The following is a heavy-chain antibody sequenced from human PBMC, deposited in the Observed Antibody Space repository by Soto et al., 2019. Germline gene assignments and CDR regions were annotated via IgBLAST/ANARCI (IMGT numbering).Heavy chain of an antibody. CDR3: ARAHHCSGGRCYSGYFQQ. CDR2: IYHSGST. CDR1: GGSISSGGYS. D-gene: IGHD2-15*01. V-gene: IGHV4-30-2*01. Sequence: SETLSLTCAVSGGSISSGGYSWSWIRQPPGKGLEWIGYIYHSGSTYYNPSLRSRVTISVDRSKNQFSLKLSSVTAADTAVYYCARAHHCSGGRCYSGYFQQWGQGTLVTVSS. J-gene: IGHJ1*01.